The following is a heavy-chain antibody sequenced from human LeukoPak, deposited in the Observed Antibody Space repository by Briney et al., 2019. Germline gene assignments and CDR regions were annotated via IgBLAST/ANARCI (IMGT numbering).Heavy chain of an antibody. D-gene: IGHD5-18*01. CDR1: GYTFTSYA. CDR3: ASLRVDTDYYYYYYGMDV. J-gene: IGHJ6*02. CDR2: INTNTGNP. V-gene: IGHV7-4-1*02. Sequence: ASVKVSCKASGYTFTSYAMNWVRQAPGQGLEWMGWINTNTGNPTYVQGFTGRFVFSLDTSVSTAYLQISSLKAEDTAVYYCASLRVDTDYYYYYYGMDVWGQGTTVTVSS.